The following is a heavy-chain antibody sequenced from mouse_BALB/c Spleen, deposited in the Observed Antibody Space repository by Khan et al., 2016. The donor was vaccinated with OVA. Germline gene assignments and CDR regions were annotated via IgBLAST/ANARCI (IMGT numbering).Heavy chain of an antibody. V-gene: IGHV14-1*02. CDR2: IDPENGDT. CDR3: ARDGYSPWCAY. J-gene: IGHJ3*01. Sequence: EVELVESGAELVRPGALVKLSCKASGFNIKDYYMHWVKQRPEQGLVWIGRIDPENGDTIYDPKFQGKASITSDTSSNTAYLQLSSLTSEDTAVYYCARDGYSPWCAYWGQGTLVTVSA. CDR1: GFNIKDYY. D-gene: IGHD2-3*01.